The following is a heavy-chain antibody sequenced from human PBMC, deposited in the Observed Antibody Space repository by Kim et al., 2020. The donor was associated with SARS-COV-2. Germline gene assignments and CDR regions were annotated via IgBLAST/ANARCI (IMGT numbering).Heavy chain of an antibody. CDR3: ARYNWNDTPIDY. CDR2: IYITGNT. CDR1: GFVVSSYD. V-gene: IGHV3-53*01. J-gene: IGHJ4*01. Sequence: GGSLRLSCAASGFVVSSYDMAWVRQAPGKGLEWVSAIYITGNTYYADSVKSRFTISCDNSKNTLYLQMKILGADDTAMYYCARYNWNDTPIDYWGHGALFTVSS. D-gene: IGHD1-20*01.